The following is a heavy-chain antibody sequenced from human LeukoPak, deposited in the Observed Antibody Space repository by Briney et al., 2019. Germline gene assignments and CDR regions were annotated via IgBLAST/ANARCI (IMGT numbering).Heavy chain of an antibody. CDR1: GFTFSSYA. J-gene: IGHJ4*02. CDR3: AKDTPDDIAVAAPYFDY. D-gene: IGHD6-19*01. Sequence: GGSLRLSCAASGFTFSSYAMSWVRHAPGKGLEWVSAISGSGGGTYYADSVKGRFTISRDNSKNTLYLQMNSLRAEDTAVYYCAKDTPDDIAVAAPYFDYWGQGTLVTVS. V-gene: IGHV3-23*01. CDR2: ISGSGGGT.